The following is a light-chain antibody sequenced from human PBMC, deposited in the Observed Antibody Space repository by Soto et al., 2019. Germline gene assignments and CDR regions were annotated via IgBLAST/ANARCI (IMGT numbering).Light chain of an antibody. CDR1: SSDVGGYNY. Sequence: QSVLTQPRSVSGSPGQSVTISCTGTSSDVGGYNYVSWYQQHPGKAPKLMIYDVSKRPSGVPDRFSGSKSGNTASLTISGXXAEDEADYYCCSYAGSYPYVFGTGTKLTVL. CDR3: CSYAGSYPYV. CDR2: DVS. V-gene: IGLV2-11*01. J-gene: IGLJ1*01.